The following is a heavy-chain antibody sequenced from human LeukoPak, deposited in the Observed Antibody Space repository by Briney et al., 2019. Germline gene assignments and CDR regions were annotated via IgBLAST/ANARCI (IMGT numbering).Heavy chain of an antibody. Sequence: VGSLRLSCAASRFSFRGHWMTWGPQGPGEGLEWLANMNHEGGEKYYVDSVKGRVTISRDNAKTSLYMQMNSLRAEDTAVYYCARDEDSRTYNHWGQGTLVTVSS. J-gene: IGHJ4*02. V-gene: IGHV3-7*04. CDR1: RFSFRGHW. CDR2: MNHEGGEK. D-gene: IGHD5-24*01. CDR3: ARDEDSRTYNH.